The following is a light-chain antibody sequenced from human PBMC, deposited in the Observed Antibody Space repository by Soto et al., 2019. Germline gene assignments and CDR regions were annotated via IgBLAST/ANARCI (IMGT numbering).Light chain of an antibody. CDR3: QQYNNWTPLT. CDR2: DAS. J-gene: IGKJ4*01. Sequence: EIVMTQSPATLSVSPGDRATLSCRASQSGSSSLAWYQQIPGQAPRLLIYDASTRATGIPARFGGSGSGTEFTLTISSLQSEDFAVYYCQQYNNWTPLTFGGGTKVELK. V-gene: IGKV3-15*01. CDR1: QSGSSS.